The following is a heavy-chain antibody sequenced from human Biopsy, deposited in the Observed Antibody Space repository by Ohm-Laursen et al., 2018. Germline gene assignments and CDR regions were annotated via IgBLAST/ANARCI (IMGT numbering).Heavy chain of an antibody. V-gene: IGHV4-39*01. CDR2: IYNTETT. Sequence: PPGTLSLTYTVSGGSISSSTTYYWAWLRQPPGKGLEWIGSIYNTETTFYNPSLKSRVTISVDTSTNQFSLKVSSVTAADTALYFCARHPTGFWFGPWGHGTLVTVSS. CDR3: ARHPTGFWFGP. J-gene: IGHJ5*02. CDR1: GGSISSSTTYY.